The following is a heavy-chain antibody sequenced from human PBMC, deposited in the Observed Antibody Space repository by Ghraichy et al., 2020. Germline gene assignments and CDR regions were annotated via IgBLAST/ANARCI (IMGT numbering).Heavy chain of an antibody. CDR2: FDPEDGET. V-gene: IGHV1-24*01. Sequence: ASVKVSCRVSGYTLTELSMHWVRQSPGKGLEWMGGFDPEDGETIYAQKFQGRVTMTEDTSTDTAYMELRSLRSEDTAVYYCATLRTSFGPLISSSWSNARENYYYYGMDVWGQGTTVTVSS. J-gene: IGHJ6*02. D-gene: IGHD6-13*01. CDR3: ATLRTSFGPLISSSWSNARENYYYYGMDV. CDR1: GYTLTELS.